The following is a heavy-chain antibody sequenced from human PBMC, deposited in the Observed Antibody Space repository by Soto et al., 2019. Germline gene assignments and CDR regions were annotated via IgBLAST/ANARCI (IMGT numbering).Heavy chain of an antibody. CDR3: AKGGRQWLVTSDFNY. J-gene: IGHJ4*02. V-gene: IGHV3-30*18. CDR1: GFTFSDYA. CDR2: VSHDGRNA. D-gene: IGHD6-19*01. Sequence: VQLVESGGGVVQPGRSLRLSCAASGFTFSDYAMHWVRQAPGKGLEWVAVVSHDGRNAHYADSVKGRFTISRDSSKNTVSLEMTSLRAEGTVVYYCAKGGRQWLVTSDFNYWGQGALVTVSS.